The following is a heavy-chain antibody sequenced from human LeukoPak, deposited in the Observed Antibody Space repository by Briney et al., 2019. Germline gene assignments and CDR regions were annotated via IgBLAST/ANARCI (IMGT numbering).Heavy chain of an antibody. CDR2: IRYDGSDK. D-gene: IGHD2-21*01. Sequence: PGGSLRLSCAASGLTFTRYDMHWVRQAPGKGLEWVAFIRYDGSDKYYGDSVKGRFTISRDNSKNTLYLQMNSLRAEDTAVYYCAREASFVENGGIVGSIGHDAFDIWGQGTMVTVSS. CDR1: GLTFTRYD. J-gene: IGHJ3*02. CDR3: AREASFVENGGIVGSIGHDAFDI. V-gene: IGHV3-30*02.